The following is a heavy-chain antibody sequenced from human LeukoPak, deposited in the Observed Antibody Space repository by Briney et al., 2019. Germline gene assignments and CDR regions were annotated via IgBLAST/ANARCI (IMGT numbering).Heavy chain of an antibody. CDR3: ARDNGSGMDV. Sequence: GASVKVSFKASGYTFTVYYMNWVRQAHGQGNEWMGWINPNSGGTNYAQKFQGWVTITRDTSISTAYMELSRLRSDDTAVYYCARDNGSGMDVWGKGTTVTVSS. CDR1: GYTFTVYY. V-gene: IGHV1-2*04. D-gene: IGHD2-8*01. CDR2: INPNSGGT. J-gene: IGHJ6*04.